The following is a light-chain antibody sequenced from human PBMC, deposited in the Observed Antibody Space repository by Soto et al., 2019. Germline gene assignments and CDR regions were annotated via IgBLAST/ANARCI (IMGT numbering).Light chain of an antibody. J-gene: IGLJ1*01. CDR1: STDVGGYNY. V-gene: IGLV2-8*01. Sequence: QSVLTQPPSASGSPGQSVTISCTGTSTDVGGYNYVSWYQQHPGTAPKLMIYEVSKRPSGVPDRFSGSKSGNSASLTVSGLRAEDEADYYCSSCAGSNSPYVFGTGTKVTVL. CDR3: SSCAGSNSPYV. CDR2: EVS.